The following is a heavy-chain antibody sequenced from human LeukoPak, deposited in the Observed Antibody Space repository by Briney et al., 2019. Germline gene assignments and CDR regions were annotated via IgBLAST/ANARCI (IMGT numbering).Heavy chain of an antibody. J-gene: IGHJ6*02. Sequence: GASVKVSCKASGGTFSSYAISWVRQAPGQGLEWMGRIIPILGIANYAQKFQGRVTITADKSTSTAYMELSSLRSEDTAVYYCARDCPAVKAVTGLYYYYGMDVWGQGTTVTVSS. CDR3: ARDCPAVKAVTGLYYYYGMDV. D-gene: IGHD1-14*01. CDR2: IIPILGIA. V-gene: IGHV1-69*04. CDR1: GGTFSSYA.